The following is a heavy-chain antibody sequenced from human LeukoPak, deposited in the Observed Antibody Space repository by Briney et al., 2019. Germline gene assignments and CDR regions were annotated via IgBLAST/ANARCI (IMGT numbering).Heavy chain of an antibody. V-gene: IGHV4-34*01. CDR2: INHSGSL. Sequence: SETLSLTCAVYGESFSGYYWSWIRQPPGKGLEWIGEINHSGSLNYNPSLKSRVTISLDTSKNQFSLKLSSVPAADTAVYYCARGVARTYYSDTSGYAAADYWGQGNLVTVSS. CDR1: GESFSGYY. D-gene: IGHD3-22*01. CDR3: ARGVARTYYSDTSGYAAADY. J-gene: IGHJ4*02.